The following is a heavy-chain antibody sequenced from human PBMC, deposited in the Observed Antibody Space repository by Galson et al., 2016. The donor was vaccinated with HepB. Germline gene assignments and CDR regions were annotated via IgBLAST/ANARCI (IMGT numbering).Heavy chain of an antibody. V-gene: IGHV3-53*01. CDR2: IFSGNNT. CDR1: GFTVSSNY. Sequence: SLRLSCAASGFTVSSNYMSWVRQAPGKGLEWVSVIFSGNNTYYADSVKGRFTISRDNSKNTLYLQMNSLRAEDTAVYYCARDHGGYSNTMDVWGQGTTVTVSS. J-gene: IGHJ6*02. CDR3: ARDHGGYSNTMDV. D-gene: IGHD6-13*01.